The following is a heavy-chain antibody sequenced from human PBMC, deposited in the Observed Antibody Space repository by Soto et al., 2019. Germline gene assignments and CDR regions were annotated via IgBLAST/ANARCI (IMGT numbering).Heavy chain of an antibody. D-gene: IGHD3-10*01. CDR1: GGTFNFYS. V-gene: IGHV1-69*02. CDR2: VIPMVGMS. Sequence: QVQPVQSGAEVKKPGSSVKVSCTASGGTFNFYSISWVRQAPGQGLEWVGRVIPMVGMSEYAQKFQGRVTITADKSTSTAYMSLRSLRSEDTAVYYCATNYGSGSAHFDYWGQGTLVTVSS. CDR3: ATNYGSGSAHFDY. J-gene: IGHJ4*02.